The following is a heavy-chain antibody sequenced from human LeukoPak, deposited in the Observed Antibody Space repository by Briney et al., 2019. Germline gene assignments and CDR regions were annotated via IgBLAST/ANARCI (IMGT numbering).Heavy chain of an antibody. V-gene: IGHV1-18*01. CDR3: ARKGLPNSSYYASP. Sequence: ASVKVSCKASGYTFTSYGISWVRQAPGQGLEWMGWISAYNGNTNYVQKLQGRVTMTTDTSTSTAYMELRSLRSDDTAVYYCARKGLPNSSYYASPWGQGTLVTVSS. CDR2: ISAYNGNT. J-gene: IGHJ5*02. D-gene: IGHD2-2*01. CDR1: GYTFTSYG.